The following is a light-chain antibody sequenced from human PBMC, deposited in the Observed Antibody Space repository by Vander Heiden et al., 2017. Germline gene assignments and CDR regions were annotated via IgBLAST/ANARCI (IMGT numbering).Light chain of an antibody. V-gene: IGLV3-21*02. CDR3: QVWDSSSDHWV. CDR2: DDS. J-gene: IGLJ3*02. CDR1: NIGSKS. Sequence: SSALTQPPSVPVAPGQPARITCGSNNIGSKSVNGYQQKSGQAPWLVVYDDSDRPSGIPERCSGSNSGNTATLTISRVEAGDEADYYCQVWDSSSDHWVFGGGTKLTVL.